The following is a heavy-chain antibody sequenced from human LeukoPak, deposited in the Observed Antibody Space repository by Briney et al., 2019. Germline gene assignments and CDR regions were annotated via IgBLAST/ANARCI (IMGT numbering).Heavy chain of an antibody. CDR1: GFTFSSYE. CDR2: ISSSGNTI. V-gene: IGHV3-48*03. J-gene: IGHJ4*02. D-gene: IGHD3-10*01. CDR3: ARDKEYYYGSGSYQLDY. Sequence: GGSLRLSCAASGFTFSSYEMNWVRQAPGKGLEWVSYISSSGNTIYYADSVKGRFTISRDNAKNSLFLQMNSLRAEDTAVYYCARDKEYYYGSGSYQLDYWGQGTLVTVSS.